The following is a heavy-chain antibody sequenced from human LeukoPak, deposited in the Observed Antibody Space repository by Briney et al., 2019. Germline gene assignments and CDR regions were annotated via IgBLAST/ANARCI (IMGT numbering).Heavy chain of an antibody. Sequence: GASVKVSCKASGYTFTGYYMHWVRPAPGQGLAWMGWINPNSGGTNYAQKFQGRVTMTRDTSISTAYMELSRLRSDDTAVYYCARGKGTGTKGAFDIWGQGTMVTVSS. D-gene: IGHD1-1*01. J-gene: IGHJ3*02. CDR3: ARGKGTGTKGAFDI. V-gene: IGHV1-2*02. CDR2: INPNSGGT. CDR1: GYTFTGYY.